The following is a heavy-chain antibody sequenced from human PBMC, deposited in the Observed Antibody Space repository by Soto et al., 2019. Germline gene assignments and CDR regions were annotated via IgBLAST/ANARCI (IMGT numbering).Heavy chain of an antibody. V-gene: IGHV1-69*12. CDR3: AGALVEMATISPNFDY. CDR1: GGAFSSYA. Sequence: QVQLVQSGADVKKPGSSVKVSCKASGGAFSSYAIIWVRQAPGQGLEWMGGIIPIFGTANYAQKFQGRVTITADESTSTDYMELSSLRSEDTAVYYCAGALVEMATISPNFDYWGQGTLVTVSS. J-gene: IGHJ4*02. D-gene: IGHD5-12*01. CDR2: IIPIFGTA.